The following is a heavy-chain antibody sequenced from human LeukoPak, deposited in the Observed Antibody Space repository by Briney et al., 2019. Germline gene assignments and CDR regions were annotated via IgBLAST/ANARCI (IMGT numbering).Heavy chain of an antibody. D-gene: IGHD3-10*01. Sequence: PGGSLRLSCAASGFTFSSYSMNWVRQAPGKGLEWIGSIYYSGSTYYNPSLKSRVTISVDTSKNQFSLKLSSVTAADTAVYYCARKYGSGSYIDYWGQGTLVTVSS. CDR1: GFTFSSYS. J-gene: IGHJ4*02. CDR2: IYYSGST. CDR3: ARKYGSGSYIDY. V-gene: IGHV4-39*07.